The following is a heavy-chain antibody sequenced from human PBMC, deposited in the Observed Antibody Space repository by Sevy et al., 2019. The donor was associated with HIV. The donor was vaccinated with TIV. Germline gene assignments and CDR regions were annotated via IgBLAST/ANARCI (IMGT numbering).Heavy chain of an antibody. V-gene: IGHV3-66*04. CDR1: GFTVNSNY. D-gene: IGHD5-18*01. CDR3: ARRKSGYGYALNY. Sequence: GGSLRLSCAASGFTVNSNYMTWVRQAPGKGLEGVSVIYSDGTTYHADSVKDRFTISRDNFKNTLYLQMNSLRAEDTAVYYCARRKSGYGYALNYWGQGTLVTVSS. J-gene: IGHJ4*02. CDR2: IYSDGTT.